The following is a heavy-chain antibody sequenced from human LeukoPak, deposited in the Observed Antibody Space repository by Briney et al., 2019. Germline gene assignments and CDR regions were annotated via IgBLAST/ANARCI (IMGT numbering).Heavy chain of an antibody. CDR3: ARDYYDSSGYRY. V-gene: IGHV3-30-3*01. CDR1: GFTFSSYT. D-gene: IGHD3-22*01. CDR2: ISYDGGNK. Sequence: GGSLRLSCAASGFTFSSYTMHWVRQAPGKGLEWVALISYDGGNKYYADSVKGRFTISRDNAKNSLYLQMNSLRAEDTAVYYCARDYYDSSGYRYWGQGTLVTVSP. J-gene: IGHJ4*02.